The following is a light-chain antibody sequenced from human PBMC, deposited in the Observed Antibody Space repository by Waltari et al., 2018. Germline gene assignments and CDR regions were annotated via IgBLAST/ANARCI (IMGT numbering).Light chain of an antibody. J-gene: IGLJ3*02. Sequence: SVLTPPPSALRTPPQRLTIPWFGTTSNMRSNTVYWYQQLPGTAPKLLIHRTNQRPSGVPDRFSGSKSGTSASLAISGLRSEDEADYYCAAWDDSLVFGGGTKLTVL. V-gene: IGLV1-47*01. CDR1: TSNMRSNT. CDR2: RTN. CDR3: AAWDDSLV.